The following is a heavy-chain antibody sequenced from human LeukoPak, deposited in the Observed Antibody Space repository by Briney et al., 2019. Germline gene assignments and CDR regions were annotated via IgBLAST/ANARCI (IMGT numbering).Heavy chain of an antibody. CDR1: GFTFDDYA. V-gene: IGHV3-9*01. D-gene: IGHD3-10*01. J-gene: IGHJ6*03. CDR2: ISWNSGSI. CDR3: AKDEGETYYYMDV. Sequence: GGSLRLSCAASGFTFDDYAMHWVRQAPGKGLEWVSGISWNSGSIGYADSVKGRFTISRDNAKNSLYLQMNSLRAEDTALYYCAKDEGETYYYMDVWGKGTTVTVSS.